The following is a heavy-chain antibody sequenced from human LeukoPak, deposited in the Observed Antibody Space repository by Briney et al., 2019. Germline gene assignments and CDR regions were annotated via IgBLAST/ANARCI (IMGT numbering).Heavy chain of an antibody. V-gene: IGHV4-34*01. CDR1: GGSFSGYY. CDR2: INHSGST. CDR3: ARGNYYDSSGYFGTDRINAFDI. Sequence: SETLSLTCAVYGGSFSGYYWSWIRQPPGKGLEWIGEINHSGSTNYNPSLKSRVTISVDTSKNQFSLKLSSVTAADTAVYYCARGNYYDSSGYFGTDRINAFDIWGQGTMVTVSS. D-gene: IGHD3-22*01. J-gene: IGHJ3*02.